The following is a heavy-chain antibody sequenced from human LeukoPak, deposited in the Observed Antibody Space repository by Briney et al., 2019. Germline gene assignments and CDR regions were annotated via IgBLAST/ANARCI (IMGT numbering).Heavy chain of an antibody. J-gene: IGHJ4*02. CDR3: AKDYYDYVWGSLRPIFDY. Sequence: GGSLRLSCAASGFTFSSYAMSWVRQAPGKGLEWVSAISGSGGSTYYADSAKGRFTISRDNSKNTLYLQMNSLRAEDTAVYYCAKDYYDYVWGSLRPIFDYWGQGTLVTVSS. CDR1: GFTFSSYA. D-gene: IGHD3-16*01. V-gene: IGHV3-23*01. CDR2: ISGSGGST.